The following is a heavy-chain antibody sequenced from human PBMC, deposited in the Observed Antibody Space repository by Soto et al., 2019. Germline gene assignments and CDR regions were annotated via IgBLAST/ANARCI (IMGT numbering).Heavy chain of an antibody. V-gene: IGHV3-33*01. D-gene: IGHD6-13*01. J-gene: IGHJ6*02. CDR1: GFTFSSYG. CDR3: ARDPAGSSSWWGRYYYYGMDV. Sequence: PGGSLRLPCAASGFTFSSYGMHWVRQAPGKGLEWVAVIWYDGSNKYYADSVKGRFTISRDNSKNTLYLQMNSLRAEDTTVYYCARDPAGSSSWWGRYYYYGMDVWGQGTTVTVSS. CDR2: IWYDGSNK.